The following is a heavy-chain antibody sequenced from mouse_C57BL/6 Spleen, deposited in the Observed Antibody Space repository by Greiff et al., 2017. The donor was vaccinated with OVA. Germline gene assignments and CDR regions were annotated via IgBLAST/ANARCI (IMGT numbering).Heavy chain of an antibody. CDR3: ARSGDGYLYAMDY. D-gene: IGHD2-3*01. CDR1: GYPFSSSW. V-gene: IGHV1-82*01. Sequence: VQLQQSGPELVKPGASVKISCKASGYPFSSSWMNWVKQRPGKGLEWIGRIYPGDGDTNYNGKFKGKATLTADKSSSTAYMQLSSLTSEDSAVYFCARSGDGYLYAMDYWGQGTSVTVSS. J-gene: IGHJ4*01. CDR2: IYPGDGDT.